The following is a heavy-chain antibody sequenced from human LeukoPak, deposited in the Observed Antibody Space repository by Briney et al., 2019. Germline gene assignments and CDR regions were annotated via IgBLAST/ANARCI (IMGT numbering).Heavy chain of an antibody. CDR3: ARVVAFYFDSSGYHFDY. D-gene: IGHD3-22*01. CDR1: GGSISSGGYY. V-gene: IGHV4-31*03. CDR2: SYYSGST. J-gene: IGHJ4*02. Sequence: SQTLSLTCTVSGGSISSGGYYWRWSRQHPGKGLEWIVYSYYSGSTYYNPSLKSRVTISVDTSKNQFSLKLSSVTAADTAVYYCARVVAFYFDSSGYHFDYWGQGTLVTVSS.